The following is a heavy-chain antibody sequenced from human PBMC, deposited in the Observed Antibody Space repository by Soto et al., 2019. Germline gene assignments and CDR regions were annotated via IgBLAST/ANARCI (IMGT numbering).Heavy chain of an antibody. CDR2: INWHSNAM. CDR3: GKDFWSGSSIYGLDV. D-gene: IGHD3-3*01. J-gene: IGHJ6*02. CDR1: GFTFDDYA. Sequence: EVQLVESGGGLVQPGRSLRLSCAASGFTFDDYAMHWVRQAPGKGLEWVSGINWHSNAMGYADSVKGRFTISRDNAKNSLYLQMNSLRAEDTAFYYCGKDFWSGSSIYGLDVWGQGTTVTVSS. V-gene: IGHV3-9*01.